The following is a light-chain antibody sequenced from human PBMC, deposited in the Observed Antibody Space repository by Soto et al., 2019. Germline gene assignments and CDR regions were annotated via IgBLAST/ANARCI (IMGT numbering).Light chain of an antibody. CDR1: SGSVSASYY. V-gene: IGLV8-61*01. CDR3: CSYAGSYTFAV. J-gene: IGLJ1*01. CDR2: NTN. Sequence: QTVVTQEPSFSVSPGGTVTLTCGLSSGSVSASYYPSWYQQTPGQAPRTLIYNTNTRSSGVPDRFSGSILGNKAALTITGAQADDDSDYYCCSYAGSYTFAVFGTGTKVTVL.